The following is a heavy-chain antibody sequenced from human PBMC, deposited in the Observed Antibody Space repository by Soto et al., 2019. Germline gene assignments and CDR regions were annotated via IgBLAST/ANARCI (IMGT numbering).Heavy chain of an antibody. Sequence: GGSLRLSCAASGFTIVRYSMTWVRQAPGKGLEWVSRISSDGGSTYYADSVKGRFAISRDDPKNTAYLQMNSLRIEDTAVYYCARDGSGYGSCDHWDQGTLVTVSS. V-gene: IGHV3-23*01. CDR2: ISSDGGST. CDR1: GFTIVRYS. CDR3: ARDGSGYGSCDH. D-gene: IGHD5-12*01. J-gene: IGHJ4*02.